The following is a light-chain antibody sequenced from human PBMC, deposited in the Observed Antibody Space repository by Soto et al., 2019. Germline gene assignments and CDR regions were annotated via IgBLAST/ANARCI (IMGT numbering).Light chain of an antibody. CDR3: HQLNSYPRT. J-gene: IGKJ1*01. Sequence: IQLTQSPSSLSASVGDRVTITCRASQGINNYLAWYQQKPGKAPKLLIYAASTLQSGVPSRFSGSGSGTEFTLTISSLHPEDFATYYCHQLNSYPRTFGQGTKVEIK. CDR2: AAS. V-gene: IGKV1-9*01. CDR1: QGINNY.